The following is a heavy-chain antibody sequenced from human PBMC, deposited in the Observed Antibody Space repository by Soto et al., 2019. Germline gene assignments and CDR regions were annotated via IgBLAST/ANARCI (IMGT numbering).Heavy chain of an antibody. CDR3: ARGALWSGYSYYFDY. V-gene: IGHV3-20*01. J-gene: IGHJ4*02. CDR1: GFTFDDYG. CDR2: INWNGGST. Sequence: GGSLRLSCAASGFTFDDYGMSWVRQAPGKGLEWVSGINWNGGSTGYADSVKGRFTISRDNAKNSLYLQMNSLRAEDTALYHCARGALWSGYSYYFDYWGQGTLVTVSS. D-gene: IGHD3-3*01.